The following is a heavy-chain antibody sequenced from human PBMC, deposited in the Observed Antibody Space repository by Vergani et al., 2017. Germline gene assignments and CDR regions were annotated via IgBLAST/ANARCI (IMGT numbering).Heavy chain of an antibody. Sequence: EVQLVESGGGLVQPGGSLRLSCAASGFTFSSYWMSWVRQAPGKGLEWVANIKQDGSEKYYVDSVKVRFTISRDNAKNSLYLQMNSLRAEDTAVYYCARDRIAAAGIFDYWGQGTLVTVSS. CDR2: IKQDGSEK. CDR1: GFTFSSYW. J-gene: IGHJ4*02. D-gene: IGHD6-13*01. CDR3: ARDRIAAAGIFDY. V-gene: IGHV3-7*03.